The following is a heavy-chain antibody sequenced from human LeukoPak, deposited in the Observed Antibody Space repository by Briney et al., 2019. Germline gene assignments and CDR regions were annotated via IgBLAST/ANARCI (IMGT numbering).Heavy chain of an antibody. V-gene: IGHV3-23*01. Sequence: GGSLRLSCAASAFTFRNYAMSWVRQAPGKGLEWVSSITGGGPYTYYAPSVRGRLTISRDNSKNTLYLQMSSLRAEDTAVYYCAKGPLSSSNCYMDVWGKGTTVTVSS. J-gene: IGHJ6*03. CDR3: AKGPLSSSNCYMDV. D-gene: IGHD3-10*01. CDR2: ITGGGPYT. CDR1: AFTFRNYA.